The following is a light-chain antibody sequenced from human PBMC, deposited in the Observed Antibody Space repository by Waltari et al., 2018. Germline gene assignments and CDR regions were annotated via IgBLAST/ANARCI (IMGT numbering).Light chain of an antibody. J-gene: IGLJ3*02. CDR1: SSDVGGDNY. V-gene: IGLV2-8*01. CDR3: TSHAGTNSV. Sequence: QSALTQLPSASGSPGQSVTMSCPGTSSDVGGDNYASWYQPHPGKAPNLLIYQVSKRPSGVPDRFSGSKSGNTASLTVSGLQAEDEAEYFCTSHAGTNSVFGGGTKLTVL. CDR2: QVS.